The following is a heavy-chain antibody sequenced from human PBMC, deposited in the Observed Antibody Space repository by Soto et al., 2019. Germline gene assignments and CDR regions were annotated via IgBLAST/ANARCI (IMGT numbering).Heavy chain of an antibody. CDR1: GFSVSGSS. Sequence: TGGSLRLSCVVSGFSVSGSSIFWVRQATGKGLEWVSLMHRGGSTDNADSVKGRFTTSRDKSKNTLYLHMNGLRVEDTAVYYCARVNTTLVDHFDCWGQGTLVTVSS. CDR3: ARVNTTLVDHFDC. D-gene: IGHD5-18*01. CDR2: MHRGGST. V-gene: IGHV3-53*01. J-gene: IGHJ4*02.